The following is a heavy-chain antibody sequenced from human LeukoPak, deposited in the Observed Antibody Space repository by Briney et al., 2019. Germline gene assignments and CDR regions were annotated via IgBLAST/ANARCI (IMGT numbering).Heavy chain of an antibody. CDR2: IYYSGST. V-gene: IGHV4-59*01. CDR1: GGSISSYY. J-gene: IGHJ3*02. D-gene: IGHD7-27*01. Sequence: PSETLSLTCTVSGGSISSYYWSWIRQPPGKGLEWIGYIYYSGSTNYNPSLKSRVTISVDTSKNQFSLKLSSVTAADTAVYYCARTLTGDGAFDIWGQGTMVTVSS. CDR3: ARTLTGDGAFDI.